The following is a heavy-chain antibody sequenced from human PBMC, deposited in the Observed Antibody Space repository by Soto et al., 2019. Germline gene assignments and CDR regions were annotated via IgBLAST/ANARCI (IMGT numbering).Heavy chain of an antibody. CDR3: AREATVTTRYFDY. J-gene: IGHJ4*02. Sequence: QVQLQESGPGLVKPSQTLSLTCTVSGGSISSGDYYWSWIRQHPGKGLEWIGYIYYSGSNYYNPSLKSRVTISVDTSKNQFSLKLSSVTAADTAVYYCAREATVTTRYFDYWGQGTLVTVSS. V-gene: IGHV4-31*03. CDR2: IYYSGSN. CDR1: GGSISSGDYY. D-gene: IGHD4-17*01.